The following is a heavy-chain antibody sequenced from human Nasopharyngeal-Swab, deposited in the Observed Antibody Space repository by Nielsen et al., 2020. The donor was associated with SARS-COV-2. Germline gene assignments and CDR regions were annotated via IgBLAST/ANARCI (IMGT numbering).Heavy chain of an antibody. CDR1: GFTFSSYA. CDR2: ISYDGSYK. J-gene: IGHJ4*02. CDR3: ARVLKHQSSPDY. Sequence: GGSLRLSCAASGFTFSSYAMHWVRQAPGKGLEWVAVISYDGSYKYYADSVKGRFTISRDNSKNTLYLQMNSLRAEDTAVYYCARVLKHQSSPDYWGQGTLVTVSS. D-gene: IGHD3-16*01. V-gene: IGHV3-30-3*01.